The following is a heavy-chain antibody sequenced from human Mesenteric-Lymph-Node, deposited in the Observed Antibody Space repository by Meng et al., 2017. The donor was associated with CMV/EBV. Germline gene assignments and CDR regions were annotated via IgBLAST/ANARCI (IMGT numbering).Heavy chain of an antibody. CDR3: ARTGEAYGMDV. CDR2: IYYSGST. CDR1: GGSISSSSYY. J-gene: IGHJ6*02. V-gene: IGHV4-39*01. Sequence: SETLSLTCTVSGGSISSSSYYWGWIRQPPGKGLEWIGSIYYSGSTYYNPSLKSRVTISVDTSKNQFSLKLSSVTAADTAVYYCARTGEAYGMDVWGQGTTVTVSS.